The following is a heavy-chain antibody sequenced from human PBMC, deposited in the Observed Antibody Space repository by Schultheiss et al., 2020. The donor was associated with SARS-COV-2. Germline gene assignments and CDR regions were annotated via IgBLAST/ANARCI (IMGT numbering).Heavy chain of an antibody. V-gene: IGHV3-48*03. Sequence: GGSLRLSCAASGFTFSSYEMHWVRQAPGKGLEWVSYVGASGRAKYYADSVKGRFTISRDNAKNSLYLQMNSLRAEDTAVYYCARGHYDFWSGYWATGGMDVWGQGTTVTVSS. D-gene: IGHD3-3*01. CDR1: GFTFSSYE. CDR3: ARGHYDFWSGYWATGGMDV. CDR2: VGASGRAK. J-gene: IGHJ6*02.